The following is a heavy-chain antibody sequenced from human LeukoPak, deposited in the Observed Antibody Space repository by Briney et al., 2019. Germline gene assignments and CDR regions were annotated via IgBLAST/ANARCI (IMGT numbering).Heavy chain of an antibody. V-gene: IGHV1-69*06. CDR2: IIPIFGTA. CDR1: GGTFSSYA. J-gene: IGHJ4*02. CDR3: GGEGGGGEYYFDY. D-gene: IGHD2-21*01. Sequence: SVKVSCKASGGTFSSYAISWVRQAPGQGLEWMGGIIPIFGTANYAQKFQGRVTITADKSTSTAYMELSSLRSEDTAVYYCGGEGGGGEYYFDYWGQGTLVTVSS.